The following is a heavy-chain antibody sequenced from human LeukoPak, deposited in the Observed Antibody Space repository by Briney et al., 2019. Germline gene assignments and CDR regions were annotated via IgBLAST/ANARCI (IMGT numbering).Heavy chain of an antibody. Sequence: PGRSLRLSCAASGFTFSSYGMHWVRQAPGKGLEWVAVISYDGSNKYYADSVKGRFTISRDNSKNTLYLQMNSLGAEDTAVYYCAKLGDYWGQGTLVTVSS. CDR1: GFTFSSYG. D-gene: IGHD3-16*01. J-gene: IGHJ4*02. CDR3: AKLGDY. V-gene: IGHV3-30*18. CDR2: ISYDGSNK.